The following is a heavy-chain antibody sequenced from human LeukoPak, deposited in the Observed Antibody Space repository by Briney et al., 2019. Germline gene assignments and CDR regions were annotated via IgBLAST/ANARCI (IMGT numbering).Heavy chain of an antibody. CDR1: GYTFTSYG. J-gene: IGHJ4*02. CDR2: ISAYNGNT. CDR3: ASPIPYGDYSRFDY. Sequence: ASVKVSCKASGYTFTSYGISWVREAPGQGLEWMGWISAYNGNTNYAQKLQGRVTMTTDTSTSTAYMELRSLRSEDTAVYYCASPIPYGDYSRFDYWGQGTLVTVSS. V-gene: IGHV1-18*01. D-gene: IGHD4-17*01.